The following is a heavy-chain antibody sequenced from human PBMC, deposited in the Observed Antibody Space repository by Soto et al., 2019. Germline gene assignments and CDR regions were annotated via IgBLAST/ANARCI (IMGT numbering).Heavy chain of an antibody. CDR2: IYPGDSDT. J-gene: IGHJ6*02. Sequence: GESLKISCKGSGYSFTSYWIGWVRQMPGKGLEWMGIIYPGDSDTRYSPSFQGQVTISADKSISTAYLQWSSLKASDTAMYYRASEGGSSSSGHYYYGMDVWGQGTTVTVSS. CDR3: ASEGGSSSSGHYYYGMDV. D-gene: IGHD6-6*01. V-gene: IGHV5-51*01. CDR1: GYSFTSYW.